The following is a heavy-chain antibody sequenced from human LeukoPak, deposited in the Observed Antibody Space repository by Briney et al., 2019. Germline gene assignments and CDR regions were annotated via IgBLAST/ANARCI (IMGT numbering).Heavy chain of an antibody. CDR2: ISSSSSTI. J-gene: IGHJ4*02. CDR3: ARALQSYSSGWYGNY. D-gene: IGHD6-19*01. CDR1: GFTFSSYS. Sequence: GGSLRLSCAASGFTFSSYSMNWVRQAPGKGLEWVSYISSSSSTIYYADSVKGRFTISRDNAKNSLYLQMNSLRAEDTAVYYCARALQSYSSGWYGNYWGQGTLVTVSS. V-gene: IGHV3-48*04.